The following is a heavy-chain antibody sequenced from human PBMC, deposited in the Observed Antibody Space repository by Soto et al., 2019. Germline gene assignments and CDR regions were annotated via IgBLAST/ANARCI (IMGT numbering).Heavy chain of an antibody. D-gene: IGHD6-6*01. CDR1: GGSISSGGYY. CDR2: IYYSGST. V-gene: IGHV4-31*03. CDR3: ARDRSSSSSVLDY. J-gene: IGHJ4*02. Sequence: QVQLQESCPGLVKPSQTLSLTCTVSGGSISSGGYYWSWIRQHPGKGLEWIGYIYYSGSTYYNPSLKSRVTISVDTSKNQFSLKLSSVTAADTAVYYCARDRSSSSSVLDYWGQGTLVTVSS.